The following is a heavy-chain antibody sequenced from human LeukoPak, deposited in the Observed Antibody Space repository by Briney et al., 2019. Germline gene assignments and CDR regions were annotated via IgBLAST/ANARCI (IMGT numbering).Heavy chain of an antibody. J-gene: IGHJ3*02. CDR2: IYHSGST. Sequence: PSGTLSLTCAVSGGSISSSNWWSWVRQPPGKGLEWIGEIYHSGSTNYNPSLKSRVTISVDKSKNQFSLKLSSVTAADTAVYYCARDYYGSGSYYIVDIWGQGTMVTVSS. CDR1: GGSISSSNW. D-gene: IGHD3-10*01. V-gene: IGHV4-4*02. CDR3: ARDYYGSGSYYIVDI.